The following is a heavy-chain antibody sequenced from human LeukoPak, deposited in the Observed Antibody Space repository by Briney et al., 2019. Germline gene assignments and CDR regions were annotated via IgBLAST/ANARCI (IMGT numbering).Heavy chain of an antibody. CDR2: IKQDGSEK. Sequence: GGSLRLSCAASGFTFSSSWMSWVRQAPGKGLEWVANIKQDGSEKYYVDSVKGRFTISRDNAKNSLYLQMNSLRAEDTAVYYCARDVYRLWFDYWGQGTLVTVSS. D-gene: IGHD5-18*01. CDR3: ARDVYRLWFDY. CDR1: GFTFSSSW. J-gene: IGHJ4*02. V-gene: IGHV3-7*01.